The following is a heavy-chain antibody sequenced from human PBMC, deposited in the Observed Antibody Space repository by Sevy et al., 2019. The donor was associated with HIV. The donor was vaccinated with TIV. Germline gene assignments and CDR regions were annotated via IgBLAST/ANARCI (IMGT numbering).Heavy chain of an antibody. Sequence: GGSLRLSCVASGFTFSDHYMEWVRQAPGNGLEWVGRTRNKADGYTTEYAASVKGRFTISRDDSKNSLYVQMNSLKTEDTAVYYCATHAGIAAAGRVFDYSGQRTVVTVSS. CDR1: GFTFSDHY. D-gene: IGHD6-13*01. CDR3: ATHAGIAAAGRVFDY. V-gene: IGHV3-72*01. J-gene: IGHJ4*02. CDR2: TRNKADGYTT.